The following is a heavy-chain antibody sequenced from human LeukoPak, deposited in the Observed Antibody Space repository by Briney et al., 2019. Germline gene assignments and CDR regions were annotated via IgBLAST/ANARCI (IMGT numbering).Heavy chain of an antibody. D-gene: IGHD3-22*01. Sequence: ESLKISCKGSGYSFTSYWIGWVRQMPGKGLEWMGIIYPGDSNTRYSPSFQGQVTISADKSISTAYLQWSSLKASDTAMYYCASRTYYYDSSEDYYYMDVWGKGTTVTVSS. CDR3: ASRTYYYDSSEDYYYMDV. CDR2: IYPGDSNT. V-gene: IGHV5-51*01. J-gene: IGHJ6*03. CDR1: GYSFTSYW.